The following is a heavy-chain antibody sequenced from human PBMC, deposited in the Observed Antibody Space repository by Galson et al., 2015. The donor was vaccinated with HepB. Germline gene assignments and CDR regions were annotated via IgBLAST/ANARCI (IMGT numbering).Heavy chain of an antibody. Sequence: SLRLSCAASRFTFTRYGMHWVRQAPGKGLEWLAFISNDGSVKHNANSVKGRFTISRDNSRNTLYLQMNSLRPEDTAVYYCAKDSIASSGAGWGMDVWGQGTTVTVPS. CDR3: AKDSIASSGAGWGMDV. J-gene: IGHJ6*02. CDR1: RFTFTRYG. D-gene: IGHD2-21*01. V-gene: IGHV3-30*18. CDR2: ISNDGSVK.